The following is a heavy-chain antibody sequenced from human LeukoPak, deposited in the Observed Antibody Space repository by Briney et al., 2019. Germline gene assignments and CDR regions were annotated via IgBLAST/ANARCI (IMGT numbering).Heavy chain of an antibody. CDR3: ARVIISTKYYSGLDV. Sequence: GGSLRLSCAASGFTFGSYSINWVRQAPGKGLEWAALISYDGNSKYYADSVKGRFTTSRDNSKNTVYLQMDSLRPADTAVYYCARVIISTKYYSGLDVWGQGTTVTVSS. CDR2: ISYDGNSK. J-gene: IGHJ6*02. D-gene: IGHD2/OR15-2a*01. V-gene: IGHV3-30*03. CDR1: GFTFGSYS.